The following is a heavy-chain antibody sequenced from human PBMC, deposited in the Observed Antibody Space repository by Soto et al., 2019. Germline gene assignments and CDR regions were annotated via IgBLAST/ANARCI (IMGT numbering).Heavy chain of an antibody. Sequence: EVQLVESGGGVVRPGGSLRLSCAASGFTFDDYGMSWVRQAPGKGLEWVSGINWNGGSTGYADSVKGRFTISRDNVKNSLYLQMNSLRAEDTALYYCARDQRVLGHAILAGYVPNFDYWGQGALVTVSS. CDR1: GFTFDDYG. D-gene: IGHD3-9*01. J-gene: IGHJ4*02. CDR3: ARDQRVLGHAILAGYVPNFDY. V-gene: IGHV3-20*04. CDR2: INWNGGST.